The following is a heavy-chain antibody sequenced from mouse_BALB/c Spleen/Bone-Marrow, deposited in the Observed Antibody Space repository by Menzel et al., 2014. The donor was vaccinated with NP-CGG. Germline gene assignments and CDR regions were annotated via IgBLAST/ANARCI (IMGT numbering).Heavy chain of an antibody. J-gene: IGHJ3*01. CDR3: ARDVGYGNYFVY. CDR1: GFTFSDFY. V-gene: IGHV7-1*02. Sequence: EVNVVESGGGLVQPGDSLRLSCATSGFTFSDFYMEWVRQPPGKRLEWIAASRNKAKHYTTEYSASVKGRLIVSRDTSQSILYLQMNALGAEDAAIYYCARDVGYGNYFVYWGQGTLVTVSA. CDR2: SRNKAKHYTT. D-gene: IGHD2-10*02.